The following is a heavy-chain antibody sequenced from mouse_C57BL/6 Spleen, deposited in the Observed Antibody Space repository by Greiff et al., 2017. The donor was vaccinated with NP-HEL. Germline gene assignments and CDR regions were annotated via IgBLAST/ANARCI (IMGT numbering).Heavy chain of an antibody. CDR1: GYAFSSSW. CDR2: IYPGDGDT. D-gene: IGHD2-3*01. Sequence: QVQLKESGPELVKPGASVKISCKASGYAFSSSWMNWVKQRPGKGLEWIGRIYPGDGDTNYNGKFKGKATLTADKSSSTAYMQLSSLTSEDSAVYFCARRFGDGYGYFDVWGTGTTVTVSS. CDR3: ARRFGDGYGYFDV. V-gene: IGHV1-82*01. J-gene: IGHJ1*03.